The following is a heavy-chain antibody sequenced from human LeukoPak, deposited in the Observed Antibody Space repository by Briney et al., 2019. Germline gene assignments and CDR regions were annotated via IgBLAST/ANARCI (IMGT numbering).Heavy chain of an antibody. J-gene: IGHJ4*02. Sequence: GGSLRLSCGASGFSFISYGMHWVRQAPGKGLEWVGVISDDGRSKDYADSVKGRFTISRDNSKDTLYLQMNSLRAEDTAVYYCAERPSGYGDYGNYFDHWGQGTLVTVSS. CDR2: ISDDGRSK. D-gene: IGHD4-17*01. V-gene: IGHV3-30*18. CDR1: GFSFISYG. CDR3: AERPSGYGDYGNYFDH.